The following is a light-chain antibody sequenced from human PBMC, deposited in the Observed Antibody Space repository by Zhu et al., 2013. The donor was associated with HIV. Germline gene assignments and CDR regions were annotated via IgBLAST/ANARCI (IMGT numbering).Light chain of an antibody. CDR2: DNS. J-gene: IGLJ2*01. CDR1: NSNIGAGSD. Sequence: QSVLTQPPSVSGAPGQRVTISCSGSNSNIGAGSDVHWYQLLPERAPKLLIYDNSERPSDIPDRFSGSKSGTSASLAISGLRSEDEADYYCAAWDDSLSGVVFGGGTKVTVL. CDR3: AAWDDSLSGVV. V-gene: IGLV1-40*01.